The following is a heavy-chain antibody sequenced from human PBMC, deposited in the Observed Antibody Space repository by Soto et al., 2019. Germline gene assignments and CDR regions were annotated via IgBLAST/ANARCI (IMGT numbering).Heavy chain of an antibody. D-gene: IGHD2-15*01. J-gene: IGHJ4*02. Sequence: SETLSLYGYVSVEPMTGDYYSRWIRQSPGKGLEWIGSIYYGGTTYYNPSRRSRLAISIDTSKNQFSLSLSSVTAEDTALYYCARGWYYFDFWGQGTLVTVSS. CDR2: IYYGGTT. CDR1: VEPMTGDYY. CDR3: ARGWYYFDF. V-gene: IGHV4-38-2*02.